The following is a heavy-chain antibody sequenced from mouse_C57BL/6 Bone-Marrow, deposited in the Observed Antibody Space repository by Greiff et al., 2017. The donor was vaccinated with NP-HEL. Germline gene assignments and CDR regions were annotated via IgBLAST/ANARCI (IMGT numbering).Heavy chain of an antibody. J-gene: IGHJ2*01. CDR1: GFNIKDDY. V-gene: IGHV14-4*01. Sequence: VQLQQSGAELVRPGASVKLSCTASGFNIKDDYMHWVKQRPEQGLEWIGWIDPENGDTEYASKFQGKATITADTSSNTAYLQLSSLTSEDTAVYYCTGLITSLSYYFDYWGQGTTLTVSS. CDR2: IDPENGDT. CDR3: TGLITSLSYYFDY. D-gene: IGHD1-1*01.